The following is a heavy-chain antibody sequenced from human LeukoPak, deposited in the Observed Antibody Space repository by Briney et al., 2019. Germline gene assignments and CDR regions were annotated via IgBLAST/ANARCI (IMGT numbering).Heavy chain of an antibody. V-gene: IGHV4-34*01. D-gene: IGHD4-17*01. Sequence: SETLSLTCAVYGGSFSGYYWSWIRQPPGRGLEWIGEINHSGSTNYNPSLKSRVTISVDTSKNQFSLKLSSVTAADTAVYYCASPLTTVTTMGPPGYWGQGTLVTVSS. CDR1: GGSFSGYY. CDR3: ASPLTTVTTMGPPGY. J-gene: IGHJ4*02. CDR2: INHSGST.